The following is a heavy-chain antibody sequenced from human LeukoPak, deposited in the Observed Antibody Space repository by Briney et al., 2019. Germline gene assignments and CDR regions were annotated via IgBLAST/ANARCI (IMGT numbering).Heavy chain of an antibody. CDR2: IYPGDSATLYPGVSET. D-gene: IGHD2-15*01. CDR1: GYRFNDYW. V-gene: IGHV5-51*01. J-gene: IGHJ3*02. Sequence: GESLKISCKGFGYRFNDYWLWWVRETPGKGLELMGIIYPGDSATLYPGVSETRYSPSLQRHITMSADKSISTAFLQWSSLKASDTAMYYCVRRSGTDEIVLHAFDIWGQGTMVTVSS. CDR3: VRRSGTDEIVLHAFDI.